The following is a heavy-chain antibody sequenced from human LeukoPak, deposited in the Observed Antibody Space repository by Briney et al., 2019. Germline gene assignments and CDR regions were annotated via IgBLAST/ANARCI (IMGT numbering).Heavy chain of an antibody. D-gene: IGHD4/OR15-4a*01. CDR3: ANVLTTGLDY. CDR2: IRYDGSNK. V-gene: IGHV3-30*02. J-gene: IGHJ4*02. Sequence: QPGGSLRLSCAASGFTFSSYGMHWVRQAPGKGLGWVAFIRYDGSNKYYADSVKGRFTISRDNSKNTLYLQMNSLRAEDTAVYYCANVLTTGLDYWGQGTLVTVSS. CDR1: GFTFSSYG.